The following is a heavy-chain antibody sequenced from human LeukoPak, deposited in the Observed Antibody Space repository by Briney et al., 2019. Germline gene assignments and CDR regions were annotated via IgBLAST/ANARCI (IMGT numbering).Heavy chain of an antibody. CDR2: IGGSGGPT. CDR3: AKELGGWLRLAGDY. Sequence: GGSLRLSCAASGFTFSSYAMSWVRQAPGKGLEWVSAIGGSGGPTFYADSVKGRFTISRDNSKNTLYLQMNSLRAEDTAVYYCAKELGGWLRLAGDYWGQGTLVTVSS. CDR1: GFTFSSYA. J-gene: IGHJ4*02. V-gene: IGHV3-23*01. D-gene: IGHD5-12*01.